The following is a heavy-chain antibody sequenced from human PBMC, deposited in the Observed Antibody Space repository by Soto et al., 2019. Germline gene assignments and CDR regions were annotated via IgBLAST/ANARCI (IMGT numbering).Heavy chain of an antibody. J-gene: IGHJ4*02. CDR1: GFTFSSYW. CDR2: INSDGSST. Sequence: PGGSLRLSCAASGFTFSSYWMHWVRQAPGKGLVWVSRINSDGSSTSYADSVKGRFTISRDNAKNTLYLQMNSLRAEDTAVYYCARGSLRGGSGYDSDIDYWGQGTLVTVSS. CDR3: ARGSLRGGSGYDSDIDY. V-gene: IGHV3-74*01. D-gene: IGHD1-26*01.